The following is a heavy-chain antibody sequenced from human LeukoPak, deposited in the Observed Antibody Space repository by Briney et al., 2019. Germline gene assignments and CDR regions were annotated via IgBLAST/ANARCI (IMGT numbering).Heavy chain of an antibody. J-gene: IGHJ5*02. CDR1: GGSISSYY. D-gene: IGHD1-1*01. Sequence: SETLSLTCTVSGGSISSYYWSWIRQPPGKGLEWIGQIYGSGSTNYNPSLKSRVTLSVDTSKNQFSLKLSSVTAADTAVYYCAREGTSGTHLNWFDPWGQGTLVTISS. CDR2: IYGSGST. CDR3: AREGTSGTHLNWFDP. V-gene: IGHV4-59*01.